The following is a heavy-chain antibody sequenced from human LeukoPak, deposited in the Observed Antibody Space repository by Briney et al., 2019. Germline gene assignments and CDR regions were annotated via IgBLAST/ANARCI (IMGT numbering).Heavy chain of an antibody. V-gene: IGHV1-69*05. D-gene: IGHD3-10*01. CDR2: INLIFGTA. J-gene: IGHJ3*02. CDR3: AREPLRGNCGSGSSDAFDI. Sequence: SVNVSCKASGGTVSSYANSWVRHGHRPGLELKGGINLIFGTANYAQKFQGRVTITTDEATSTAYMELRSLRSEDTAVYYCAREPLRGNCGSGSSDAFDIWGQGTMVTVSS. CDR1: GGTVSSYA.